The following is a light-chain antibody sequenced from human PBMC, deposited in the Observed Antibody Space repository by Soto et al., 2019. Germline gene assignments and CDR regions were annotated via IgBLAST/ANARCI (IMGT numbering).Light chain of an antibody. J-gene: IGLJ2*01. CDR2: EVS. Sequence: QSALTQPPSASGSPGRSVTISCTGTSSDVGGYNFVSWYQQHPGKAPKLMIYEVSKRPSGVPDRFSGSKSGNAASLTVSGLQAEDEADYYCSSYAGSKNFVFGGGTKVTVL. CDR3: SSYAGSKNFV. V-gene: IGLV2-8*01. CDR1: SSDVGGYNF.